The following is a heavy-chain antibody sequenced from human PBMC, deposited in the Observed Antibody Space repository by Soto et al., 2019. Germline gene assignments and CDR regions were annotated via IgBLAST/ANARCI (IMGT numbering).Heavy chain of an antibody. CDR1: GFTFSSYG. CDR3: ARGSDVDTAMATFDY. J-gene: IGHJ4*02. V-gene: IGHV3-33*01. Sequence: QVQLVESGGGVVQPGRSLRLYCAASGFTFSSYGMHWVRQAPGKGLEWVAVIWYDGSNKYYADSVKGRFTISRDNSKNTLYLQMNSLRAEDTAVYYCARGSDVDTAMATFDYLGQGTLVTVSS. D-gene: IGHD5-18*01. CDR2: IWYDGSNK.